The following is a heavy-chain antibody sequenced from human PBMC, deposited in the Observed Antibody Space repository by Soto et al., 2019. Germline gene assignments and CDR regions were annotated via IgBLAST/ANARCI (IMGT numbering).Heavy chain of an antibody. V-gene: IGHV4-30-4*01. Sequence: SETLSLTCAVSGGSISSGDYYWSWIRQPPGKGLEWIGYIYYSGSTYYNPSLKSRVTISVDTSKNQFSLKLSSVTAADTAVYYCARDRWGVVRYFDYWGQGTLVTVSS. CDR3: ARDRWGVVRYFDY. D-gene: IGHD2-15*01. CDR1: GGSISSGDYY. CDR2: IYYSGST. J-gene: IGHJ4*02.